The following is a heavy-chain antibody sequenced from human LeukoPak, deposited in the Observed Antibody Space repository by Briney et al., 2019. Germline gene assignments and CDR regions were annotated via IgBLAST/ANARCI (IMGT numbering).Heavy chain of an antibody. CDR1: GFTFTSYG. CDR3: TKYLIYGSGTAKWFDP. D-gene: IGHD3-10*01. J-gene: IGHJ5*02. CDR2: ISYDGSNT. V-gene: IGHV3-30*18. Sequence: GGSLRLSCAASGFTFTSYGMHWVRQAPGKGLEWVAVISYDGSNTYYADSVKGRFTLSRDNSKSTLYLQMNSLRAEDTAVYYCTKYLIYGSGTAKWFDPWGQGTLVIVSS.